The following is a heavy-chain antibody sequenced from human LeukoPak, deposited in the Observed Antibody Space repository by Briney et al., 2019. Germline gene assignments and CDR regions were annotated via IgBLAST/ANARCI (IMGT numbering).Heavy chain of an antibody. Sequence: GGSLRLSCAASGFIFSNYDMHWVRQAPGKGLEWVASISYDGGHKYYTDSVKGRFIFSRDNSKNTLCLQMNSLKTEDTAVYYCARQEGYYFDSWGQGTLVIVSS. V-gene: IGHV3-30-3*01. CDR3: ARQEGYYFDS. CDR2: ISYDGGHK. CDR1: GFIFSNYD. J-gene: IGHJ4*02.